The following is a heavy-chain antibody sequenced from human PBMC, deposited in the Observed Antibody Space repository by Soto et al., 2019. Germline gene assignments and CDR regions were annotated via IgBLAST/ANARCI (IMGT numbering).Heavy chain of an antibody. CDR3: AKFSVASGYGPYYYYYMDV. D-gene: IGHD5-12*01. CDR2: ISGSGGST. CDR1: GFTFSSYA. Sequence: GGSLRLSCAASGFTFSSYAMSWVRQAPGKGLEWVSAISGSGGSTYYADSVKGRFTISRDNSKNTLYLQMNSLRAEDTAVYYCAKFSVASGYGPYYYYYMDVWGKGTTVTVSS. J-gene: IGHJ6*03. V-gene: IGHV3-23*01.